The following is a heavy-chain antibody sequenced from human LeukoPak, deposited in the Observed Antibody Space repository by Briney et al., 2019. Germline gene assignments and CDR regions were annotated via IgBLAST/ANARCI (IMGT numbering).Heavy chain of an antibody. Sequence: GGSLRLSCAASGFTFSRYAFHWVRQAPGKGLEWVAVISSDGSKKDYADSVKGRFTISRDNSKNTPYLQMNSLRAEDTAVYYCARGAHKRDDYGGFFDYWGQGTLVTVSS. CDR3: ARGAHKRDDYGGFFDY. J-gene: IGHJ4*02. CDR1: GFTFSRYA. V-gene: IGHV3-30*04. D-gene: IGHD4-23*01. CDR2: ISSDGSKK.